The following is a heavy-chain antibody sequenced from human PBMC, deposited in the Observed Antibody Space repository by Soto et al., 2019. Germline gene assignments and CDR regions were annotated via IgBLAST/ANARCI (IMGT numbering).Heavy chain of an antibody. CDR1: GFTFSSYN. D-gene: IGHD6-13*01. J-gene: IGHJ4*02. Sequence: GGSLRLSCAASGFTFSSYNMNWVRQAPGKGLEWVSYISSSSSTIYYADSVKGRFTISRDNAKNSLYLQMNSLRAEDTAVYYCARVGSSSWTDPSYFDYWGQGALVTVSS. CDR2: ISSSSSTI. V-gene: IGHV3-48*01. CDR3: ARVGSSSWTDPSYFDY.